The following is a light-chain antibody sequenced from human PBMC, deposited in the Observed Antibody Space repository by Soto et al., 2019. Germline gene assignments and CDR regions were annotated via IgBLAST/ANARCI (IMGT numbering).Light chain of an antibody. Sequence: MPMTQSPPSLSASVGDTVAITCRASQGISNHLAWYQQKPGKVPKLLIYAASTLQSGVPSRFSGSGSGTDFTLTISSLQPEDVATYYCQKYDRAPWTFGRGTKVEI. CDR2: AAS. V-gene: IGKV1-27*01. CDR3: QKYDRAPWT. CDR1: QGISNH. J-gene: IGKJ1*01.